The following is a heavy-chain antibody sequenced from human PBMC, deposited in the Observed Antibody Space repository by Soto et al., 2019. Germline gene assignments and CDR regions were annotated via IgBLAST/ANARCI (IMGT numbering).Heavy chain of an antibody. D-gene: IGHD1-26*01. J-gene: IGHJ6*02. CDR3: ARVPSVLVGAYGMDV. Sequence: TSETLSLTCAVSGGSISSSNWWSWVRQPPGKGLEWIGEIYHSGSTNYNPSLKSRVTISVGKSKNQFSLKLSSVTAADTAVYYCARVPSVLVGAYGMDVWGQGTTVTVSS. V-gene: IGHV4-4*02. CDR1: GGSISSSNW. CDR2: IYHSGST.